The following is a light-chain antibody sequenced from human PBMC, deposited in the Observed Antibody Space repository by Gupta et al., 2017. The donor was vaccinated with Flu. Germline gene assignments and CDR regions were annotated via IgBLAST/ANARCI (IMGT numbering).Light chain of an antibody. CDR3: QTWGTAIPKV. CDR1: SGHTTYA. Sequence: QLVLTQPPSASASLGASVRLTCALSSGHTTYAIAWHQQQPDKGPRYLMRINTDGGHNRGDGIPDRFYGSSSGAERHLTISSLQSDDEADYYCQTWGTAIPKVFGGGTKLTVL. V-gene: IGLV4-69*02. CDR2: INTDGGH. J-gene: IGLJ3*02.